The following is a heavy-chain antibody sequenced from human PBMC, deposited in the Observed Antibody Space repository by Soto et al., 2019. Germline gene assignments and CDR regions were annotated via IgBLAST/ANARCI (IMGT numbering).Heavy chain of an antibody. J-gene: IGHJ4*02. CDR2: LNSDGSKT. V-gene: IGHV3-74*01. CDR3: TRRSHSTSGAIKAHAY. CDR1: EFTFSSYW. D-gene: IGHD6-6*01. Sequence: EVQLVESGGGLVQPGGSLRLSCAASEFTFSSYWMHWVRQAPGKGLVWVSRLNSDGSKTAYADSVKGRFTISRDNAKNTLYLQMKSLRAEDTAVYYCTRRSHSTSGAIKAHAYWGRGTLVTVSS.